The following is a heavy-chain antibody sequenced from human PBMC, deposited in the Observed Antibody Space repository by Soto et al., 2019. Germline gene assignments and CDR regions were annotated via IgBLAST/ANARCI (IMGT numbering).Heavy chain of an antibody. CDR1: GGSSSSGGYY. V-gene: IGHV4-31*03. Sequence: TLSHTCTVSGGSSSSGGYYLSWIRQHPGKGLERIGYIYYSGSTYYNPSLKSRVTISVDTSKNQFSLKLSSVTAADTAVYYCARGTTIFGVVERHYMDVWGKGTTVTVSS. D-gene: IGHD3-3*01. CDR3: ARGTTIFGVVERHYMDV. CDR2: IYYSGST. J-gene: IGHJ6*03.